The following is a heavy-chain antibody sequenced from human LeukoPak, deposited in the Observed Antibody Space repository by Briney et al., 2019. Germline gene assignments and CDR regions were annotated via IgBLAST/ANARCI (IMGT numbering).Heavy chain of an antibody. Sequence: KSSETLSLTCTVTGDSTSGNYWTWIRQHPRKGLEWIGYIYYSGGTNYNASLKTRVTISVDTSKNQFSLKLSSVTAADTAVYYCARLGDGDNLRYFDYWGQGTLVTVSS. V-gene: IGHV4-59*08. D-gene: IGHD5-24*01. CDR1: GDSTSGNY. J-gene: IGHJ4*02. CDR2: IYYSGGT. CDR3: ARLGDGDNLRYFDY.